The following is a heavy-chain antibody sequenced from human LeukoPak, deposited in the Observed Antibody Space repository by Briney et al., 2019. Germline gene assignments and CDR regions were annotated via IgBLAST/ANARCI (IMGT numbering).Heavy chain of an antibody. Sequence: ASVKVSCKVSGYTLTAFSMHWVRQAPGKGLEWMGGFDSENGETIYAQKFQGRVTMTEDTSIDTAYMELSSLRSEDTALYYCTSLLADLQGYYSDYWGQGTLVTVSS. J-gene: IGHJ4*02. CDR2: FDSENGET. CDR3: TSLLADLQGYYSDY. CDR1: GYTLTAFS. V-gene: IGHV1-24*01. D-gene: IGHD6-19*01.